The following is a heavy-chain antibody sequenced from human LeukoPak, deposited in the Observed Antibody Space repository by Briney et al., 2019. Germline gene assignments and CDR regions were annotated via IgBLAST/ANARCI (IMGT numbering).Heavy chain of an antibody. J-gene: IGHJ4*02. CDR1: GFTFNTYG. CDR2: KRYDGSSE. Sequence: GRSLRLSCEASGFTFNTYGMHWVRQAPGKGLEWVALKRYDGSSENYADSVKGRFTISRDNSKNTLYLEMNSLSVEDTAVYYCARAASGVRQEHYFDQWGQGTLVTLSS. V-gene: IGHV3-33*01. CDR3: ARAASGVRQEHYFDQ. D-gene: IGHD3-10*01.